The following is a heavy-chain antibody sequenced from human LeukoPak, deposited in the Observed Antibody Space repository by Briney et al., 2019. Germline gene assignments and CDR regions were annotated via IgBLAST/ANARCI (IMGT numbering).Heavy chain of an antibody. CDR2: IICLGGST. CDR1: GFTFSRYA. Sequence: GGTLRLSCAASGFTFSRYAMSGVRQAPGKGLEWGSNIICLGGSTYYSLSVKDPFTISRDNSKNSLYLQMNSLRAEDTALYYCAKAASGSYYPPYFDFWGQGTLVTVSS. V-gene: IGHV3-23*01. CDR3: AKAASGSYYPPYFDF. D-gene: IGHD1-26*01. J-gene: IGHJ4*02.